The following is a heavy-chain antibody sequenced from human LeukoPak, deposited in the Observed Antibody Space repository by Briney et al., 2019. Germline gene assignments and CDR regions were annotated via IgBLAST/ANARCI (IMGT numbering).Heavy chain of an antibody. CDR1: GGTFSSYA. J-gene: IGHJ6*03. D-gene: IGHD1-1*01. V-gene: IGHV1-69*05. Sequence: SVKVSCKASGGTFSSYAISWVRQAPGQGLEWMGRIIPIFGTANYAQKFQGRVTITTDESTSTAYMELSGLRSEDTAVYYCAREVERRYYYYYYMDVWGKGTTVTVSS. CDR2: IIPIFGTA. CDR3: AREVERRYYYYYYMDV.